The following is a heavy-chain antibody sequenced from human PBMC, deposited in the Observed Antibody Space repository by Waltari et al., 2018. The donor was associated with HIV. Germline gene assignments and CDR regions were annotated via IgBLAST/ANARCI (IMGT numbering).Heavy chain of an antibody. CDR1: GGSVSSSSYF. J-gene: IGHJ2*01. D-gene: IGHD1-26*01. CDR2: IYYTGSE. Sequence: QLQLQESGPGLVKPSETLSLTCTVSGGSVSSSSYFWGWIRQPPGTGLEWVGRIYYTGSEYSNPSIKSRVTISVDTSKNQFSLKVTSVTAADTAVYYCARHALRVGAAYWNFDLWGRGTLVTVSS. CDR3: ARHALRVGAAYWNFDL. V-gene: IGHV4-39*01.